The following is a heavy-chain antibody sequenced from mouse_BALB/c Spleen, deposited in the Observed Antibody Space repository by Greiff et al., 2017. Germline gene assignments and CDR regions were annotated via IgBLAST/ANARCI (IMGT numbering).Heavy chain of an antibody. CDR3: ASTTVYAMDD. J-gene: IGHJ4*01. V-gene: IGHV1S137*01. CDR1: GYTFTDYA. Sequence: VQLQQSGAELVRPGVSVKISCKGSGYTFTDYAMHWVKQSHAKSLEWIGVISTYYGDASYNQKFKGKATMTVDKSSSTAYMELARLTSEDSAIYYCASTTVYAMDDWGQGTSVTVSS. D-gene: IGHD1-1*01. CDR2: ISTYYGDA.